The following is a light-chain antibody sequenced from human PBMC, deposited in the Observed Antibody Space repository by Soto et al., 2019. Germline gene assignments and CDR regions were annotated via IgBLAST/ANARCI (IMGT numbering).Light chain of an antibody. CDR1: SSDVGSYNL. CDR2: EVT. V-gene: IGLV2-23*02. J-gene: IGLJ1*01. Sequence: QSVLTQPASVSGSPGQSSTVSCTGTSSDVGSYNLVSWYQQHPGKGPTLIIFEVTKRPSGVSNRFYGSKSGNTASLTISGRQAEDEADYSCCSSAGSDSYVFGTGTKVTVL. CDR3: CSSAGSDSYV.